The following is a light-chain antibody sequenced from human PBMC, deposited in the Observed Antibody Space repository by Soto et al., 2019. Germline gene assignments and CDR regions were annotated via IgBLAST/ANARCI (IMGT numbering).Light chain of an antibody. CDR1: QDISNY. CDR2: DAS. V-gene: IGKV1-33*01. J-gene: IGKJ4*01. CDR3: QQYDNLPLT. Sequence: DIQMPQSPSSLSASVGDRVTITCQASQDISNYLNWYQQKPGKAPKLLIYDASNLETGVPSRFSRSGSGTDFTFTISSLQPEDIATYYCQQYDNLPLTFGGGTKVEIK.